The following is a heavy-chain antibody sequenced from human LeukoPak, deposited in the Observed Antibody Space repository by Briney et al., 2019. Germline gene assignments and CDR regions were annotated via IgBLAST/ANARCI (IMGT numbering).Heavy chain of an antibody. CDR3: ARGLLYYYDSSGYYSYFDY. V-gene: IGHV4-59*01. CDR2: IYYSGNT. D-gene: IGHD3-22*01. CDR1: GGSISGYY. J-gene: IGHJ4*02. Sequence: SETLSLTCTVSGGSISGYYWSWIRQPPGKGLEWIGNIYYSGNTNYNPSLRSRVTIFLDTSRNQFSLKVSSVTAADTAVYYCARGLLYYYDSSGYYSYFDYWGQGTLVTVSS.